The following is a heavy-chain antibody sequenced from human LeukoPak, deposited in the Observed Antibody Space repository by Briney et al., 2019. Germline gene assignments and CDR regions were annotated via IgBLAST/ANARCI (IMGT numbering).Heavy chain of an antibody. CDR2: IHTSGST. CDR1: GVSISSYY. J-gene: IGHJ3*02. D-gene: IGHD2-21*02. Sequence: SGTLSLTCTVSGVSISSYYWSWIRQPAGKGLEWIGRIHTSGSTNYNPSLKSRVTMLVDTSKNQFSLRLSSVTAADTAVYYCARDRYAYCGGDCLDAFDIWGQGTMVTVSS. CDR3: ARDRYAYCGGDCLDAFDI. V-gene: IGHV4-4*07.